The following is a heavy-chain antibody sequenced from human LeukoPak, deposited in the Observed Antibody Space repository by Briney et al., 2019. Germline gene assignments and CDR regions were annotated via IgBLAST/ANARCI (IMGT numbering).Heavy chain of an antibody. CDR1: GYTFTSYG. CDR2: ISAYNGNT. V-gene: IGHV1-18*01. D-gene: IGHD3-3*01. Sequence: GASVKVSCKASGYTFTSYGISWVRQAPGQGLEWMGWISAYNGNTNYAQKFQGRVTMTRDMSTRIVYMELSSLRSEDTAVYYCARGFGAVFVGGQTLTYFDYWGQGTVVIVSS. J-gene: IGHJ4*02. CDR3: ARGFGAVFVGGQTLTYFDY.